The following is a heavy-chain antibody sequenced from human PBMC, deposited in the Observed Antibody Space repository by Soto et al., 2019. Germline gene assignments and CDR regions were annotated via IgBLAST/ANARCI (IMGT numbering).Heavy chain of an antibody. CDR1: GYTFTSYD. CDR3: AREWSAAGHFYGMDV. J-gene: IGHJ6*02. CDR2: MNTNSDDT. D-gene: IGHD6-13*01. Sequence: GASVKVSCKTSGYTFTSYDNNWVRQAPGQGLEWVGWMNTNSDDTRSAQKFRGRLTLTRDKSMRAVYMKLSNLRPDDSAVYYCAREWSAAGHFYGMDVWGQGTTVTVSS. V-gene: IGHV1-8*01.